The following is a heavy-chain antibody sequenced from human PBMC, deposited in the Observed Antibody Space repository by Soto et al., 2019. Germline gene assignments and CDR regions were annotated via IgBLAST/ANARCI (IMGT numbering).Heavy chain of an antibody. D-gene: IGHD3-10*01. Sequence: QVQLQESGPGLVKPSETLSLTCTVSGGSISSYYWSWIRQPPGKGLEWIGYIYYSGSTNYNPSPKSRVTISVDTSKNQFSLKLSSVTAADTAVYYCARTYYYGSGSYYLPRGDDAFDIWGQGTMVTVSS. J-gene: IGHJ3*02. CDR2: IYYSGST. V-gene: IGHV4-59*08. CDR3: ARTYYYGSGSYYLPRGDDAFDI. CDR1: GGSISSYY.